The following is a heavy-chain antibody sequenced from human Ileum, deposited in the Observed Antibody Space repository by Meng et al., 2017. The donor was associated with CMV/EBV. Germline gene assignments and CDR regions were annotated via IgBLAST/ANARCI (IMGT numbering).Heavy chain of an antibody. CDR3: ARSVVLGGRSLIDY. V-gene: IGHV3-48*04. CDR2: ISSSSNTI. Sequence: GESLKISCAASGFTFRSYSMNWVRQAPGKGLEWISYISSSSNTIYYAASVKCRFTISRDNAKNSLYLQMNSLRAEDAAVYFCARSVVLGGRSLIDYWAQG. CDR1: GFTFRSYS. D-gene: IGHD3-3*02. J-gene: IGHJ4*02.